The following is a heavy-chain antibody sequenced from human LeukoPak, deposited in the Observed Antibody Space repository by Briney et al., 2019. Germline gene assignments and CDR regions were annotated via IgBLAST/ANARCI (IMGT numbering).Heavy chain of an antibody. V-gene: IGHV1-2*02. J-gene: IGHJ6*02. Sequence: ASVKVSSKASGYTFTGYYIHWVRQAPGQGLEWMGWINPNSGGTNYAQKFQGRVTMTRDTSISTAYMELSRLRSDDTAVYYCARKDPGTDYYYGMDVWGQGTTVTVSS. CDR2: INPNSGGT. D-gene: IGHD6-13*01. CDR1: GYTFTGYY. CDR3: ARKDPGTDYYYGMDV.